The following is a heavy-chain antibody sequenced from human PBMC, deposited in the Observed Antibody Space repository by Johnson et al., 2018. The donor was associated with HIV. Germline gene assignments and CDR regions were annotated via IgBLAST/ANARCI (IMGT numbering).Heavy chain of an antibody. J-gene: IGHJ3*02. Sequence: QEQLVESGGDLVQPGGSLRLSCAASRFTFSDYYMSWIRQAPGKGLEWVSYISSSGSTIYYADSVKGRFTISRDNSKNTLYLQMNSLRAEDTAVYYCARDRIKDNWSPNDAFDIWGQGTMVTVSS. CDR2: ISSSGSTI. CDR3: ARDRIKDNWSPNDAFDI. V-gene: IGHV3-11*04. CDR1: RFTFSDYY. D-gene: IGHD1-1*01.